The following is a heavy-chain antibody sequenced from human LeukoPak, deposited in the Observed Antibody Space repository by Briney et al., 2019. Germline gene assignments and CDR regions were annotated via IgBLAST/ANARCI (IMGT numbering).Heavy chain of an antibody. CDR1: GFTFSDYY. Sequence: GGSLRLSCAASGFTFSDYYMSWIRQAPGKGLEWVSYISGSRSTTYYADSVKGRFTISRDNAKNSLYLQMNSLRVEDTAVYYCAREEGGDCSRTSCYTSSWGQGTQVTVST. V-gene: IGHV3-11*01. CDR3: AREEGGDCSRTSCYTSS. J-gene: IGHJ4*02. D-gene: IGHD2-2*02. CDR2: ISGSRSTT.